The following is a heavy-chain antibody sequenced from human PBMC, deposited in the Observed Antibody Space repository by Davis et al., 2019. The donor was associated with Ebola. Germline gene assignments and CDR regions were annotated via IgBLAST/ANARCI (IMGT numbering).Heavy chain of an antibody. CDR2: IIPILGIA. J-gene: IGHJ4*02. Sequence: SVKVSCKASGYTFTSYGISWVRQAPGQGLEWMGRIIPILGIANYAQKFQGRVTITADKSTSTAYMELSSLRSEDTAVYYCARDLGAGTFPAYWGQGTLVTVSS. CDR1: GYTFTSYG. V-gene: IGHV1-69*04. D-gene: IGHD6-19*01. CDR3: ARDLGAGTFPAY.